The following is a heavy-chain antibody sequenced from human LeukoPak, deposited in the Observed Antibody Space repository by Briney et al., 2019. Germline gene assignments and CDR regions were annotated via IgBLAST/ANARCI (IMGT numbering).Heavy chain of an antibody. J-gene: IGHJ5*02. V-gene: IGHV1-18*03. Sequence: VASVKVSCKASGGTFSSYAISWVRQAPGQGLEWMGWISAYNGNTRYAQKLQGRVTMTTDTSTSTAYMELRSLRSDDMAVYYCARTSSSWYEISSNWFDPWGQGTLVTVSS. CDR2: ISAYNGNT. D-gene: IGHD6-13*01. CDR3: ARTSSSWYEISSNWFDP. CDR1: GGTFSSYA.